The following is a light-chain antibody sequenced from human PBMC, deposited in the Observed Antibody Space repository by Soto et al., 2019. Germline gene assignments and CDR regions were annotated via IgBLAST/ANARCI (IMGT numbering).Light chain of an antibody. Sequence: QSALTQPASVSGSPGQSITISCAGTSSDVGSYNYVSWYQQHPGKAPKLMIYEVSNRPSGVSSRFSGSKSGNTASLTISGLQAEDEADYYCSSYTSSSSGVFGTGTKLTVL. CDR2: EVS. CDR1: SSDVGSYNY. V-gene: IGLV2-14*01. J-gene: IGLJ1*01. CDR3: SSYTSSSSGV.